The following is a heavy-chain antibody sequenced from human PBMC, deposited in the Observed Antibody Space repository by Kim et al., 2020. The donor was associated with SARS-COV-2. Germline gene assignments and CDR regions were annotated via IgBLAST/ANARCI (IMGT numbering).Heavy chain of an antibody. CDR1: GYIFNTYW. J-gene: IGHJ5*02. D-gene: IGHD2-2*01. Sequence: GESLKISCMGSGYIFNTYWITWVRQMPGKGLEWMGRIQPGDSYINYSTSFQGHVTISADKSLNTAYLQWTSLKASDTAMYYCARQTYSSSRCDHWGQGTLVTVS. V-gene: IGHV5-10-1*01. CDR3: ARQTYSSSRCDH. CDR2: IQPGDSYI.